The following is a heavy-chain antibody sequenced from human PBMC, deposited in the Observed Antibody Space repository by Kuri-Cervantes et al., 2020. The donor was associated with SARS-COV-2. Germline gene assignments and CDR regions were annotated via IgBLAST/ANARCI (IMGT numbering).Heavy chain of an antibody. V-gene: IGHV1-2*04. J-gene: IGHJ6*02. CDR3: ARGGRGDSSSWWYYYYYGMDV. CDR1: GYTFTGYY. D-gene: IGHD6-6*01. CDR2: INPNSGGT. Sequence: ASVKVSCKASGYTFTGYYMHWVRQAPGQGLEWMGWINPNSGGTNYAQKFQGWVTMTRDTSISTAYMELSRLRSDDTAVYYCARGGRGDSSSWWYYYYYGMDVWGQGTTVTVSS.